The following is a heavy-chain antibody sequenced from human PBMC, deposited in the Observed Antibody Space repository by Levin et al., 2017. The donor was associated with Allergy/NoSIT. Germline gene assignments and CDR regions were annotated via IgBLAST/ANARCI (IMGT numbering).Heavy chain of an antibody. D-gene: IGHD3-10*01. CDR1: GGSFSGYY. V-gene: IGHV4-34*01. J-gene: IGHJ6*03. CDR2: INHSGST. CDR3: ARHVVRGVPKYYYYMDG. Sequence: SETLSLTCAVYGGSFSGYYWSWIRQPPGKGLEWIGEINHSGSTNYNPSLKSRVTISVDTSKNQFSLKLSSVTAADTAVYYCARHVVRGVPKYYYYMDGWGKGTTVTVSS.